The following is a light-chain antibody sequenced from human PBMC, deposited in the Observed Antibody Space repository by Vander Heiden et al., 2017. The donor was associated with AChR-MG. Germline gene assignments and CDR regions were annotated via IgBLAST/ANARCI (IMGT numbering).Light chain of an antibody. J-gene: IGKJ1*01. Sequence: DIQMTQSPSSVSASVGDRVTITCRASQDVSRWVAWYQHKPGRAPDLLIYATSSLQSWVPERFGGSGSGTDFTLTISSLQPEDFATYYCQQANRFPLTFGQGTKVEIK. CDR1: QDVSRW. CDR3: QQANRFPLT. V-gene: IGKV1-12*01. CDR2: ATS.